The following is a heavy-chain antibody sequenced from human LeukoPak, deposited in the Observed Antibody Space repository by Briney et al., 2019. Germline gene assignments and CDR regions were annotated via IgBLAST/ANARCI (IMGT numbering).Heavy chain of an antibody. CDR3: AKGTSSGWYYFDY. Sequence: SETLSLTCTVSGGSISSYYWSWIRQPPGEGLEWIGYIYYSGSTNYNPSLKSRVTISVDTSKNQFSLKLDSVTAADTAVYYCAKGTSSGWYYFDYWGQGTLVTVSS. CDR1: GGSISSYY. CDR2: IYYSGST. D-gene: IGHD6-19*01. J-gene: IGHJ4*02. V-gene: IGHV4-59*08.